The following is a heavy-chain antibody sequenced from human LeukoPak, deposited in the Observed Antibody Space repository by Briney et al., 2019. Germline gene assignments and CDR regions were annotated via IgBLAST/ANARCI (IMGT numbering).Heavy chain of an antibody. V-gene: IGHV3-23*01. J-gene: IGHJ4*02. CDR3: AKQYFKDYGDPVDY. Sequence: PGGSLRLSCAASGFTFSSYAMSWVRQAPGKGLEWVSAISGSGGSTYYADSVKGRFTISRDNFKNTLYLQKNSLRAEDTAVYYCAKQYFKDYGDPVDYWGQGTLVTVSS. D-gene: IGHD4-17*01. CDR2: ISGSGGST. CDR1: GFTFSSYA.